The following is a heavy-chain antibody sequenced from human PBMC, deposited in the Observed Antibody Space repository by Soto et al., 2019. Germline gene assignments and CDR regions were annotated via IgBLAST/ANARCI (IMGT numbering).Heavy chain of an antibody. J-gene: IGHJ4*02. V-gene: IGHV1-2*04. D-gene: IGHD6-19*01. CDR1: GYIFTGYY. CDR3: ARGSRIAVAGNPFSDY. Sequence: QVQLVQSGAEVKKSGASVKVSCKASGYIFTGYYMHWVRQAPGQGLEWMGWINPNSGDTNYAQKFQGWVTMTRDTSISTAYMELSRLTFDDTAVYYCARGSRIAVAGNPFSDYWGQGTLVTVSS. CDR2: INPNSGDT.